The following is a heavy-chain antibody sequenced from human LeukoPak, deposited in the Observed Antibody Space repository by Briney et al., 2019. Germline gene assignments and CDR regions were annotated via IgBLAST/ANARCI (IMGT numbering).Heavy chain of an antibody. J-gene: IGHJ3*02. D-gene: IGHD6-13*01. CDR1: GYSISSGYY. CDR2: IYHSGNT. CDR3: ARLGYSSSWHHSGAFDI. V-gene: IGHV4-38-2*01. Sequence: SETLSLTCAVSGYSISSGYYWGWIRQPPGKGLECIGSIYHSGNTHYNPSLKSRVTISVDTSRNEFSLKLSSVTAADTAVYYCARLGYSSSWHHSGAFDIWGQGTMVTVSS.